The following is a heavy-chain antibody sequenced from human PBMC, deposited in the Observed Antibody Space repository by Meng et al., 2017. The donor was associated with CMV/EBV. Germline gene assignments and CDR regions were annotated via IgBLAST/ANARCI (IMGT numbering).Heavy chain of an antibody. CDR3: AREGRTYYYDSSGYYYVDNWFDP. CDR2: ISSSGSTI. V-gene: IGHV3-11*01. J-gene: IGHJ5*02. Sequence: LSLTCAASGFTFSDYYMSWIRQAPGKGLEWVSYISSSGSTIYYADSVKGRFTISRDNAKNSLYLQMNSLRAEDTAVYYCAREGRTYYYDSSGYYYVDNWFDPWGQGTLVTVSS. D-gene: IGHD3-22*01. CDR1: GFTFSDYY.